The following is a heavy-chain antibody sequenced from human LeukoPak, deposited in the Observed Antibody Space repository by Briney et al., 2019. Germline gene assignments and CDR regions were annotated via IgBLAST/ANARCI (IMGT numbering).Heavy chain of an antibody. CDR1: GGSFGGYY. Sequence: SETLSLTCAVYGGSFGGYYWSWIRQPPGKGLEWIGEINHSGSTNYNPSLKSRVTISVDASKNQFSLKLSSVTAADTAVYYCARTSARGSYSINYWGQGTLVTVSS. D-gene: IGHD1-26*01. CDR2: INHSGST. CDR3: ARTSARGSYSINY. V-gene: IGHV4-34*01. J-gene: IGHJ4*02.